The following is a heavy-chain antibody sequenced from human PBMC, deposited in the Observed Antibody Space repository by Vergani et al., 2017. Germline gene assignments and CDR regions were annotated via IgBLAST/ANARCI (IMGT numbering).Heavy chain of an antibody. V-gene: IGHV3-30*02. J-gene: IGHJ4*02. CDR2: IRYDGSNT. D-gene: IGHD6-19*01. Sequence: VQLVESGGGLVQPGGSLRLSCTASGFTFGDYAMSWVRQAPGKGLEWVTFIRYDGSNTYYADSVKGRFTISRDNSKNTLFLQMNSLRPEDTAVYYCARDTVTGSRYFDYWGQGTLVTVSP. CDR3: ARDTVTGSRYFDY. CDR1: GFTFGDYA.